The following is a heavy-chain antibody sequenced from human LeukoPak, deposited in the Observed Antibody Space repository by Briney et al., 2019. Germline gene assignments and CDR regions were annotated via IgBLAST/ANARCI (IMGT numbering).Heavy chain of an antibody. J-gene: IGHJ4*02. V-gene: IGHV4-39*07. CDR1: GGSISSSSYY. CDR2: MHSHGTT. D-gene: IGHD4-17*01. CDR3: ARANYGDYASY. Sequence: PSETLSLTCSVSGGSISSSSYYWGWIRQPPGKGLEWIGSMHSHGTTYHSASLKSRVAIAIDTSKNQFSLKLSSVTAADTAVYYCARANYGDYASYWGQGTLVTVSS.